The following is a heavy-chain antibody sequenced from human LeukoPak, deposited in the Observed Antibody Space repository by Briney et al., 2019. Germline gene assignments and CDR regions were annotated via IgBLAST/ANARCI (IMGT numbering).Heavy chain of an antibody. J-gene: IGHJ6*02. D-gene: IGHD1-1*01. Sequence: SATLSLTCAVYGASFSGYYWSWIRPPPGEGQEWIGEINHSGSTNYNPSLKSRVTISVDTSKNQFSLKLSSVTAADTAVYYCARGPTRTSYYYYGVDVWGQGTTVTVSS. CDR3: ARGPTRTSYYYYGVDV. CDR1: GASFSGYY. CDR2: INHSGST. V-gene: IGHV4-34*01.